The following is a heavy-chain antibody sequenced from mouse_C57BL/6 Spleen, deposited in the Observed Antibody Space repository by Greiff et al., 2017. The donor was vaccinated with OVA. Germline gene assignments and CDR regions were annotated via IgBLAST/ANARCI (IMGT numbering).Heavy chain of an antibody. D-gene: IGHD1-1*01. CDR2: ISSGGSYP. CDR3: ARHYYGSINYLDY. CDR1: GFTFSSYG. V-gene: IGHV5-6*01. Sequence: EVHLVESGGDLVKPGGSLKLSCAASGFTFSSYGMSWVRQTPDKRLEWVANISSGGSYPYYPDRVKGRFTISRDNAKNTLYLQRTSLKAEDTAMYYCARHYYGSINYLDYWGQGTTLTVSS. J-gene: IGHJ2*01.